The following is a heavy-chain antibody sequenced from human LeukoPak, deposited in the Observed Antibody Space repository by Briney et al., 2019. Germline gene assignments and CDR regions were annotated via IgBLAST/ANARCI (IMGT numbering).Heavy chain of an antibody. Sequence: GGSLRLSCAASGFSFSSYGMSWVRQAPGKGLEWVSAISGSGGSTYYADSVKGRFTISRDNSKNTLYLQMNSLRAEDTAVYYCAKDPHVLLWFGELNPGDPVYDYWGQGTLVTVSS. V-gene: IGHV3-23*01. J-gene: IGHJ4*02. D-gene: IGHD3-10*01. CDR1: GFSFSSYG. CDR3: AKDPHVLLWFGELNPGDPVYDY. CDR2: ISGSGGST.